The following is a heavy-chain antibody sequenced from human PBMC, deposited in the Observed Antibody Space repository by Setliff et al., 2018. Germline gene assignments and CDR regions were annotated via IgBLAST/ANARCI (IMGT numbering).Heavy chain of an antibody. V-gene: IGHV1-18*01. CDR1: GYTFTNYA. J-gene: IGHJ4*02. CDR2: ISAYSGNT. CDR3: SRLVRYCTRTSCQRASGEDY. D-gene: IGHD2-2*01. Sequence: AASVKVSCKASGYTFTNYAINWVRQAPGQRFEWVGWISAYSGNTYYAQKFQGRVTMTTDTSTATAYLELRSLRSDDTAVYYCSRLVRYCTRTSCQRASGEDYWGQGTLVTVSS.